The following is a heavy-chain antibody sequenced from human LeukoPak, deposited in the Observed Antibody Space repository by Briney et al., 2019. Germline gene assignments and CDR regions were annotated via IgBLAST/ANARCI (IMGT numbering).Heavy chain of an antibody. CDR2: IDCNSGGT. D-gene: IGHD2/OR15-2a*01. J-gene: IGHJ6*03. V-gene: IGHV1-2*02. CDR3: ARDLVIGISGGFYSYMDV. Sequence: ASVKVSCKASGYTFTDHYFHWVRQAPGQGLEWMGWIDCNSGGTRYGQNFQGRVALTRDTSINTAYMELSSPKSDDTAVYYCARDLVIGISGGFYSYMDVWGKGTTVTVSS. CDR1: GYTFTDHY.